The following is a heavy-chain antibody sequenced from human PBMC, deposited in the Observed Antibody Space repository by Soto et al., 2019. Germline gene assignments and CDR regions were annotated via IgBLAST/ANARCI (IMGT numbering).Heavy chain of an antibody. V-gene: IGHV3-33*01. CDR1: GFTFSYYA. CDR3: VRRGFSTNRLFDY. D-gene: IGHD2-2*01. J-gene: IGHJ4*02. Sequence: QVQLVESGGGVVQPGRSLRLSCAASGFTFSYYAMHWVRQAPGKGLEWVAAIWYDGATKYNADSVKGRFTISRDNSKNTVYLQMNSLRVEDSALYHCVRRGFSTNRLFDYWGQGTLVAVSS. CDR2: IWYDGATK.